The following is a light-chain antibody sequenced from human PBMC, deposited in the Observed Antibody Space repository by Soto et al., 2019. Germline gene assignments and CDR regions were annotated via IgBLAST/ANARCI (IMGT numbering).Light chain of an antibody. CDR1: QDISVY. J-gene: IGKJ2*01. V-gene: IGKV1-9*01. CDR3: QQLSRYPNF. CDR2: SAS. Sequence: IQLTQSPSSLSASVGDRVTITCRASQDISVYLACYQQKPGKGPQLLIYSASTLQSGVPSRFSGAGSGTDFTLTISSLQPEDFATYYCQQLSRYPNFFGQGTKLEIK.